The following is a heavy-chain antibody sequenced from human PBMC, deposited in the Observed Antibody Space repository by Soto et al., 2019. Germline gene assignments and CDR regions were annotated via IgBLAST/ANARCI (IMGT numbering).Heavy chain of an antibody. CDR2: ISYDGSNK. Sequence: PGGSLRLSCAASGFTFSSYGMHWVRQAPGKGLEWVAVISYDGSNKYYADSVKGRFTISRDNYKNTLYLQMNSLRAEDTAVYYCEKNYTTGHFDYWGQGTLVTVSS. CDR1: GFTFSSYG. D-gene: IGHD1-7*01. V-gene: IGHV3-30*18. J-gene: IGHJ4*02. CDR3: EKNYTTGHFDY.